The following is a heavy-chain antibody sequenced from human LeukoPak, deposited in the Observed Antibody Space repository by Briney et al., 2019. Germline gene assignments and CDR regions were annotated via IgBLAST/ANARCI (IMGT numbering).Heavy chain of an antibody. D-gene: IGHD4-23*01. CDR1: GFTSRGYW. Sequence: GGSPRVSCAASGFTSRGYWMNWGRQGPGKGVEWVANIKGDGGEKYADSVEGRFTISRDNAKNSVYLQMNSLRAEDTAVYYCVRDNRWASDYWGQGTLVTVSS. V-gene: IGHV3-7*01. CDR3: VRDNRWASDY. J-gene: IGHJ4*02. CDR2: IKGDGGEK.